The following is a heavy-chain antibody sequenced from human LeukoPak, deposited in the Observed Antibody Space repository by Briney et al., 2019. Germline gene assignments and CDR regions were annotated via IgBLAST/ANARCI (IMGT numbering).Heavy chain of an antibody. V-gene: IGHV4-34*01. D-gene: IGHD2-2*01. Sequence: SQTLSLTCAVYGGSFSGYYWSWIRQPPGKGLEWIGEINHSGSTNYNPSLKSRVTISVDTSKNQFSLKLSSVTAADTAVYYCARGGIVVVPAAMSRGYYYYYGMDVWGQGTTVTVSS. CDR3: ARGGIVVVPAAMSRGYYYYYGMDV. CDR2: INHSGST. CDR1: GGSFSGYY. J-gene: IGHJ6*02.